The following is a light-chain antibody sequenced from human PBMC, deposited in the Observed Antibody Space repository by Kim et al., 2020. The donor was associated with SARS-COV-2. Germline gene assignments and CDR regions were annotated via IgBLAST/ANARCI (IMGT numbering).Light chain of an antibody. CDR3: QQYHSAPRT. V-gene: IGKV4-1*01. CDR1: QSVLYSSNNENY. J-gene: IGKJ1*01. CDR2: WAS. Sequence: DIMMTQSPDSLAVSLGERATINCRSSQSVLYSSNNENYLAWYQQKPGQPPKLLIYWASTRESGVPDRFSGSGSGTDFTLTISSLQAEDVAVYYCQQYHSAPRTFGQGTKVDIK.